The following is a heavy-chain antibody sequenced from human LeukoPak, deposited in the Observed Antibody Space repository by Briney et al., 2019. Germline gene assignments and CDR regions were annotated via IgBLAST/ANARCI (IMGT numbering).Heavy chain of an antibody. J-gene: IGHJ4*02. CDR1: GFTFSSYA. CDR3: AKAVSGYYSIFDY. Sequence: GGSLRLSCAASGFTFSSYAMSWVRQAPGKGLEWVSAISGSGGSTYYADSVKGRFTISRDNSKNTLYLQMNSLRTEDTAVYYCAKAVSGYYSIFDYWGQGTLVTVSS. V-gene: IGHV3-23*01. CDR2: ISGSGGST. D-gene: IGHD3-22*01.